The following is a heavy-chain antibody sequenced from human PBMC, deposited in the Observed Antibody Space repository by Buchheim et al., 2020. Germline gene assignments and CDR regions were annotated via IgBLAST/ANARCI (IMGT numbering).Heavy chain of an antibody. CDR3: ARVGYYYDSSGYYLNWFDP. V-gene: IGHV3-7*01. J-gene: IGHJ5*02. CDR2: IKQAGSEK. D-gene: IGHD3-22*01. CDR1: GFTFSSYW. Sequence: EVQLVESGGGLVQPGGSLRLSCAASGFTFSSYWMSWVRQAPGKGLEWVANIKQAGSEKYYVDSVKGRFTISRDNAKNSLYLQMNSLRAEDTAVYYCARVGYYYDSSGYYLNWFDPWGQGTL.